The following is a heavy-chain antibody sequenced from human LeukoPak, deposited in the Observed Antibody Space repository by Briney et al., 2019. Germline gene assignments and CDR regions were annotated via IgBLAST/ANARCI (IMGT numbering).Heavy chain of an antibody. V-gene: IGHV1-18*01. CDR1: GYTFTSYG. J-gene: IGHJ5*02. Sequence: ASVKVSCKASGYTFTSYGISWVRQAPGRGLEWMGWISAYNGNTNYAQKLQGRVTMTTDTSTSTAYMELRSLRSDDTAVYYCARIITMVRGVIITDWFDPWGQGTLVTVSS. CDR2: ISAYNGNT. D-gene: IGHD3-10*01. CDR3: ARIITMVRGVIITDWFDP.